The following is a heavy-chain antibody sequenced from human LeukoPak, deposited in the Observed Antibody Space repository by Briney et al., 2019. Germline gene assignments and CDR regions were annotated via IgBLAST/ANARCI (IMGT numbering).Heavy chain of an antibody. Sequence: PSETLSLTCTVSGGSISSSLNYWGWIRQPPGKGLEWIGSIYYSGSTFYNPSLKSRVTISVDTSKNQFSLKLRSVTAADTAVYYCARGYCSGGSCFYFDYWGQGTLVTVSS. CDR1: GGSISSSLNY. D-gene: IGHD2-15*01. CDR3: ARGYCSGGSCFYFDY. V-gene: IGHV4-39*01. J-gene: IGHJ4*02. CDR2: IYYSGST.